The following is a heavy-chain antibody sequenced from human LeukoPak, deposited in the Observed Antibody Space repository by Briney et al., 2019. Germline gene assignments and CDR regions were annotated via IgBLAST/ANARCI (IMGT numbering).Heavy chain of an antibody. Sequence: GESLQISCKGSGYMFTSYWIGWVRQLPGRGLEWMGVIYPADSDTKYSPSLQGHVTISAAKSITTAYLQWNSLKPSDTAIYYCARAYSSGRSDAFDIWGQGTMVTVSS. J-gene: IGHJ3*02. CDR1: GYMFTSYW. D-gene: IGHD6-19*01. CDR2: IYPADSDT. CDR3: ARAYSSGRSDAFDI. V-gene: IGHV5-51*01.